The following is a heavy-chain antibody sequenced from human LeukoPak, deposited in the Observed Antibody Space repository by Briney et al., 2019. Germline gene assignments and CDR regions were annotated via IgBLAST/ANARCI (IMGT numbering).Heavy chain of an antibody. V-gene: IGHV1-2*02. D-gene: IGHD5-24*01. Sequence: GPSLKVSFKASVYTFIGHFMHWVRQAPGQGLEWMGWIRPNSGSTNYAQKFQGKVSMSRDTSITTAYMRLSRLKSSDPAVYYCARVVEMAAPNYGMDVWGQGTTVSVSS. CDR2: IRPNSGST. CDR1: VYTFIGHF. CDR3: ARVVEMAAPNYGMDV. J-gene: IGHJ6*02.